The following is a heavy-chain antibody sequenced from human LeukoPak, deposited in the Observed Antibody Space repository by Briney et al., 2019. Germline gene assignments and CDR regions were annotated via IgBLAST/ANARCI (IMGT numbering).Heavy chain of an antibody. J-gene: IGHJ3*02. CDR3: AREENSSGWYACAFDI. CDR1: GYTFTGYY. Sequence: ASVKVSCKASGYTFTGYYMHWVRQAHGQGLEWMGWINPNSGGTNYAQKFQGRVTMTRDTSISTAYMELSRLRSDDTAVYYCAREENSSGWYACAFDIWGQGTMVTVSS. CDR2: INPNSGGT. V-gene: IGHV1-2*02. D-gene: IGHD6-19*01.